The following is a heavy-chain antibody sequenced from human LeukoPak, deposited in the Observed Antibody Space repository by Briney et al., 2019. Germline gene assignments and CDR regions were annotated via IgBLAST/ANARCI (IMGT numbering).Heavy chain of an antibody. CDR2: IYHRGST. D-gene: IGHD5-24*01. CDR1: GYSISNGYY. CDR3: AKSFSETERATITAY. Sequence: SETLSLTCTVSGYSISNGYYWGWIRQPPGKGLEWVGSIYHRGSTYYNPSLRSRVTISLDRSKKKFSLKLTSVTAADTAVYYCAKSFSETERATITAYWGQGTLVTVSS. J-gene: IGHJ4*02. V-gene: IGHV4-38-2*02.